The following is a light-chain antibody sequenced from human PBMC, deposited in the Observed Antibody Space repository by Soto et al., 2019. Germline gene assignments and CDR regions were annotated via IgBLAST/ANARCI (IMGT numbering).Light chain of an antibody. CDR2: DDS. CDR1: SSDIGNYDL. CDR3: CSFAGSGTVI. Sequence: QSALTQPASVSGSPGQSITISCTGTSSDIGNYDLVSWYQQHPTKAPTLLIFDDSKRPSGISNRFSGSKSGNTASLTISGLQAEDEADYYCCSFAGSGTVIFGGGTQLTVL. J-gene: IGLJ2*01. V-gene: IGLV2-23*01.